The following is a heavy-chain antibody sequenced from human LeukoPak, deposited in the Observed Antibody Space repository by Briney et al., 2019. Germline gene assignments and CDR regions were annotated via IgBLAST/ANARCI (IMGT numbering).Heavy chain of an antibody. J-gene: IGHJ3*02. CDR1: GFTFSSYS. D-gene: IGHD2-21*01. Sequence: GGSLRLSCAACGFTFSSYSMNWVRQAPGKGLEWVSSISSSSTYIYYADSVKGRFTISRDNAKNSLYLQMNSLRAEDTAVYYCARGLIVAPDAFDIWGQGTMVTVSS. CDR3: ARGLIVAPDAFDI. CDR2: ISSSSTYI. V-gene: IGHV3-21*01.